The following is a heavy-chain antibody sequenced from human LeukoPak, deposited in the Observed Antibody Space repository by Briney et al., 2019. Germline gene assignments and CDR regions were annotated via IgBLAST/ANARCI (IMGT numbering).Heavy chain of an antibody. Sequence: LSGESLRLSCAASGFTFSNFAMNWIRQAPGKGPEWVSYISRYSNTIYYADSVKGRFTISRDNAEKSVYLQMTSLRVEDTAVYYCARASESYQTFAYWGQGTLVTVSS. CDR3: ARASESYQTFAY. CDR2: ISRYSNTI. V-gene: IGHV3-48*01. CDR1: GFTFSNFA. D-gene: IGHD2-2*01. J-gene: IGHJ4*02.